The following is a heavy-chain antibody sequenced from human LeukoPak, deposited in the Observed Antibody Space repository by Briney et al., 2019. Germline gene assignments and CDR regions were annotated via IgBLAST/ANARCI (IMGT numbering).Heavy chain of an antibody. Sequence: PGGSLRLSCSASGFTFSSYAMHWVRQAPGKGLEYVSAISSNGGSTYYADSVKGRFTISRDNSKNTLYLQMSSLRAEDTAVYYCAKGYYYDSSGSFDYWGQGTLVTVSS. D-gene: IGHD3-22*01. CDR2: ISSNGGST. J-gene: IGHJ4*02. V-gene: IGHV3-64D*09. CDR1: GFTFSSYA. CDR3: AKGYYYDSSGSFDY.